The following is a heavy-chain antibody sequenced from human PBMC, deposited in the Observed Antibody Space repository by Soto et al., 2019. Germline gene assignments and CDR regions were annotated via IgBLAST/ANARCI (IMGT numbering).Heavy chain of an antibody. D-gene: IGHD3-22*01. CDR3: STRAYDTNGYYRFDP. CDR1: GGSFSGHS. V-gene: IGHV4-34*01. J-gene: IGHJ5*01. CDR2: INHSGRV. Sequence: PSETLSLTCAVYGGSFSGHSWTWIRQSPGKGLEWIGDINHSGRVNYSPSLKSRVTISLDTSKNQFSLTLSAVTAADTAMYYCSTRAYDTNGYYRFDPWGQGTLVTVPQ.